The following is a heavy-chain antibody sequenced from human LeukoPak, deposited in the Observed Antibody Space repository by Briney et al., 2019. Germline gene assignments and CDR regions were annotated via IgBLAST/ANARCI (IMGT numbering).Heavy chain of an antibody. CDR3: ARHCTLERRQKLNWFDP. Sequence: PSETLSLTCTVSGGSISSSSYYWGWIRQPPGKGLEWIGTIYYNGRTYYNPSLKSRLTISVDTSKNQFSLKLSSVTAADTAVYYCARHCTLERRQKLNWFDPWGQGTLVTVSS. D-gene: IGHD1-1*01. J-gene: IGHJ5*02. CDR2: IYYNGRT. CDR1: GGSISSSSYY. V-gene: IGHV4-39*07.